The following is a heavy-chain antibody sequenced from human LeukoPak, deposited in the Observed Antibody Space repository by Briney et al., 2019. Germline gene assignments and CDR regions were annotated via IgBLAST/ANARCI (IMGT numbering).Heavy chain of an antibody. D-gene: IGHD5-18*01. V-gene: IGHV7-4-1*02. CDR2: INTNTGNP. Sequence: ASVKVSCKASGYTFTSYGISWVRQAPGQGLEWMGWINTNTGNPMYAQGFTGRFVFSLDTSVSTAYLQISSLKADDIAVYYCSTRESNSQYYYLDLWGKGTTVTVSS. CDR1: GYTFTSYG. J-gene: IGHJ6*03. CDR3: STRESNSQYYYLDL.